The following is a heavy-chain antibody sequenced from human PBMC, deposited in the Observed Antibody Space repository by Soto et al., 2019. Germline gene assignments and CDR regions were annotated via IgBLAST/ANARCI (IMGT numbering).Heavy chain of an antibody. D-gene: IGHD6-19*01. CDR3: AHIVVAGLGYYFDY. J-gene: IGHJ4*02. V-gene: IGHV2-5*02. Sequence: QITLKESGPTLVKPTQTLTLTCTFSGFSLSSTRMAVGWIRQPPGKALEWLALIYWDDDKRYSPFLKRRLTITKDTSKNQVVLTMSNMDPVDTARYYCAHIVVAGLGYYFDYWGQGTRVTVSS. CDR1: GFSLSSTRMA. CDR2: IYWDDDK.